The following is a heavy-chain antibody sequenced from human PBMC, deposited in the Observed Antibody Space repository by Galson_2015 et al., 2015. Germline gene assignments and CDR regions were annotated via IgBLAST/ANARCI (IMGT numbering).Heavy chain of an antibody. CDR3: ARDLRSLPDDSITMVRGVIGHY. D-gene: IGHD3-10*01. J-gene: IGHJ4*02. CDR2: ISAYNGNT. CDR1: GYTFTSYG. V-gene: IGHV1-18*04. Sequence: SVKVSCKASGYTFTSYGISWVRQAPGQGLEWMGWISAYNGNTNYAQKLQGRVTMTTDTSTSTAYMELRSLRSDDTAVYYCARDLRSLPDDSITMVRGVIGHYWGQGTLVTVSS.